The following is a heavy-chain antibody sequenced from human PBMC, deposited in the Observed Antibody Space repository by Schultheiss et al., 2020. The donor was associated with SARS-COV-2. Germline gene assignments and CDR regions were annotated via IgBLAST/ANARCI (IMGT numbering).Heavy chain of an antibody. V-gene: IGHV1-18*01. CDR3: ARGYSNYGRYGMDV. D-gene: IGHD4-11*01. J-gene: IGHJ6*02. CDR1: GYTFTSYG. CDR2: ISGYNGNT. Sequence: ASVKVSCKASGYTFTSYGISWVRQAPGQGLEWMGWISGYNGNTNHVQKFQGRVTMTRNTSISTAYMELSSLRSEDTAVYYCARGYSNYGRYGMDVWVQGTTVTVSS.